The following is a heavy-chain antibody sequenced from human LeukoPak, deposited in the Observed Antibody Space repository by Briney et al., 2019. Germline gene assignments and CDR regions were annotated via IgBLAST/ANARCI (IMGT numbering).Heavy chain of an antibody. CDR1: GGSVSSGSYY. D-gene: IGHD3-9*01. Sequence: SETLSLTCTVSGGSVSSGSYYWSWIRQPPGKGLEWIGYIYYSGSTNYNPSLKSRVTISVDTSKNQFSLKLSSVTAADTAVYYCARGKDYDILTGYYNVCYFDYWGQGTLVTVSS. J-gene: IGHJ4*02. CDR2: IYYSGST. CDR3: ARGKDYDILTGYYNVCYFDY. V-gene: IGHV4-61*01.